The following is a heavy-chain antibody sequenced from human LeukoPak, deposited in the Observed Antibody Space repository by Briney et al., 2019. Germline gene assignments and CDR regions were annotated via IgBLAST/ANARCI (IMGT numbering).Heavy chain of an antibody. J-gene: IGHJ6*03. CDR3: ARASIAAATHYYYYYMDV. Sequence: ASVKVSCKASGYTFTGYYMHWVRQAPGQGLEGMGWINPNSGGTNYAQKFQGRVTMTRNTSISTAYMELSSLRSEDTAVYYCARASIAAATHYYYYYMDVWGKGTTVTISS. V-gene: IGHV1-2*02. CDR2: INPNSGGT. CDR1: GYTFTGYY. D-gene: IGHD6-13*01.